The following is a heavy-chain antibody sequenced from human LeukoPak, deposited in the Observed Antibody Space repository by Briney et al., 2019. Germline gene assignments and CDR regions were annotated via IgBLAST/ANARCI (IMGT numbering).Heavy chain of an antibody. V-gene: IGHV3-30-3*01. CDR2: ISYDGSNK. Sequence: PGGSLRLSCAASGFTFSSYAMHWVRQAPGKGLEWVAVISYDGSNKYYADSVKGRFTISRDNSKNTLYLQMNGLRADDTAVYYCAKRREGATGLYYFDYWGQGVLVTVSS. J-gene: IGHJ4*02. CDR3: AKRREGATGLYYFDY. D-gene: IGHD3-10*01. CDR1: GFTFSSYA.